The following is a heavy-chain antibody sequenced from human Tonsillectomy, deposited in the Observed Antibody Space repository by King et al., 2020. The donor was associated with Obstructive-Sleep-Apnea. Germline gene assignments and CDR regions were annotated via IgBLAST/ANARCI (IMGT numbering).Heavy chain of an antibody. CDR3: AKGEWSSRSIDY. CDR2: ISWNERDK. D-gene: IGHD6-13*01. V-gene: IGHV3-30*18. CDR1: GFSFSTQD. J-gene: IGHJ4*02. Sequence: VQLVESGGGVVQPGTSLRLSCAASGFSFSTQDIHWVRQAPGKGLEGVALISWNERDKYYADSVKGRFTISRDNSKNTLYLEMNGLRAEDTAAYYCAKGEWSSRSIDYWGQGTLVTVSS.